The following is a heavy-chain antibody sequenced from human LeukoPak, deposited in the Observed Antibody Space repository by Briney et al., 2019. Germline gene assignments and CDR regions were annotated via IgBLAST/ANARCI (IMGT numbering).Heavy chain of an antibody. D-gene: IGHD2-15*01. J-gene: IGHJ4*02. CDR2: IYHSGST. V-gene: IGHV4-59*01. CDR3: ARGLCVGGTCYGIDY. CDR1: GGSISNYY. Sequence: PSETLSLTCTVSGGSISNYYWGWIRQPPGKGLEWIGYIYHSGSTNYNPSLKSRVTISVDTSKNQFSLKLSSVTAADTAVYYCARGLCVGGTCYGIDYWGQGTLVTVSS.